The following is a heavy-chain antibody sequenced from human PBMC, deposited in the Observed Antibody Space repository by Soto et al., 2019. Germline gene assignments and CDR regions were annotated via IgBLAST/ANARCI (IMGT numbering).Heavy chain of an antibody. J-gene: IGHJ4*02. Sequence: QVQLQESGPGLVTPSETLSLTCTVSGDSVSTGPSFWSWIRQPPGKGLECIAYIYNSETTYYNPSLRSRXXIXVXXSSNQFSLKLSSVTAADTGVYYCARGRGYGYGIDYWGQGTLVSVSS. CDR3: ARGRGYGYGIDY. V-gene: IGHV4-61*01. D-gene: IGHD5-18*01. CDR1: GDSVSTGPSF. CDR2: IYNSETT.